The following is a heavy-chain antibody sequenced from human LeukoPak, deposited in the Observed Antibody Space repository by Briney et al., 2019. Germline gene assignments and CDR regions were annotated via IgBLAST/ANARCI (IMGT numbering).Heavy chain of an antibody. V-gene: IGHV3-21*01. D-gene: IGHD5-12*01. CDR1: GFTFSSYS. J-gene: IGHJ4*02. Sequence: GGSLRLSCAASGFTFSSYSMNWVRQAPGKGLEWVSSISSSSSYIYYADSVKGRFTISRDNAKNSLYLQMNSLRAEDTAAYYCARGNIVATIMAFDYWGQGTLVTVSS. CDR2: ISSSSSYI. CDR3: ARGNIVATIMAFDY.